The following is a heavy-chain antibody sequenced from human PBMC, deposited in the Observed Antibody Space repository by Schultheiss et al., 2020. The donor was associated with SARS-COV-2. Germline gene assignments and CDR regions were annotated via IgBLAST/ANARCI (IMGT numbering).Heavy chain of an antibody. CDR2: IKSKTDGGTT. V-gene: IGHV3-15*01. J-gene: IGHJ6*03. D-gene: IGHD2-21*02. CDR1: GFTFSNAW. CDR3: ARGGDDYPYYHYMDV. Sequence: GGSLRLSCAASGFTFSNAWMSWVRQAPGKGLEWVGRIKSKTDGGTTDYAAPVKGRFTISRDNSKNTLYLQMNSLRAEDTAVYYCARGGDDYPYYHYMDVWGKGTTVTVSS.